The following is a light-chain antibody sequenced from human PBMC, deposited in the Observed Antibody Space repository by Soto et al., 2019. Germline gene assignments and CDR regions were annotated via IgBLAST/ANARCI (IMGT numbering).Light chain of an antibody. CDR1: QSLLHSNGYNY. CDR2: LGS. J-gene: IGKJ1*01. CDR3: MQPLQSWT. Sequence: DLVMTQSPLSLPVTPGEPASISCRSSQSLLHSNGYNYLDWYLQKPGQSPQLLIYLGSNRASGVPDRVSGSGSGTDFTLKISRVEAEDVGVYYCMQPLQSWTFGRGTKVESK. V-gene: IGKV2-28*01.